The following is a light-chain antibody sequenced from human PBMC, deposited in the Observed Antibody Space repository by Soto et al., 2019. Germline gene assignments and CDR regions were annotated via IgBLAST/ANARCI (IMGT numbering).Light chain of an antibody. CDR2: GAS. CDR3: QQSYSSPRT. J-gene: IGKJ1*01. CDR1: QSISNY. V-gene: IGKV1-39*01. Sequence: DIHMTQSPSSLSASVGDRVTITCRASQSISNYVNWYQQKPGKAPKVLIYGASSLQSGVPSRFSGSGSGTDFALIISILQPEDSATYYCQQSYSSPRTFGQGTKVEIK.